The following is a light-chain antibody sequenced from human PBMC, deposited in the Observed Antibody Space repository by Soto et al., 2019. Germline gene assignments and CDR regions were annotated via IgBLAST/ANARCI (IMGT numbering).Light chain of an antibody. CDR3: SSYTSSSTVI. CDR2: DIS. J-gene: IGLJ2*01. CDR1: SSDVGGYNY. V-gene: IGLV2-14*03. Sequence: QPASVSGSPGQSITISCTGTSSDVGGYNYVSWYQQHPGRAPKLMIYDISNRPSGVSNRFSGSKSGNTASLTISGLQAEDEADYYCSSYTSSSTVIFGGGTKVTVL.